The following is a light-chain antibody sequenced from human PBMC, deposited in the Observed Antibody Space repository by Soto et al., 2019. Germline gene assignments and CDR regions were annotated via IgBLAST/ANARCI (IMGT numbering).Light chain of an antibody. CDR1: RSVSSY. J-gene: IGKJ5*01. CDR2: DAS. V-gene: IGKV3-11*01. CDR3: QQRSNWPIT. Sequence: EILLTQSPATLSFSPVDSATLSFMATRSVSSYLAWYQQKPGQAPRLLIYDASSRPTDIPARFSGSGSGTDFTLTISSLEPEDFALYYCQQRSNWPITFGQGTRLEIK.